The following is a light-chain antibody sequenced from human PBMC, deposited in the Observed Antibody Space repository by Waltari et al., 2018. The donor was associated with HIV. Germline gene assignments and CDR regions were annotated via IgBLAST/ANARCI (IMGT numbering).Light chain of an antibody. V-gene: IGLV2-23*02. CDR2: EVT. J-gene: IGLJ2*01. CDR3: CSYGSSATFVV. Sequence: QSALTQPASVSGSPGQSITISCTETSSDVGNYNLVSWYQQYTGKAPKLLIYEVTKRPSGGSSRFSGSKSGNTASLTISDLQSEDEANYYCCSYGSSATFVVFGGGTRVTV. CDR1: SSDVGNYNL.